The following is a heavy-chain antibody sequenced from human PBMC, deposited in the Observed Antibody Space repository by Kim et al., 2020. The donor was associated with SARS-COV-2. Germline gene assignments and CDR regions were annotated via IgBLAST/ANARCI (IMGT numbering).Heavy chain of an antibody. D-gene: IGHD3-9*01. Sequence: LNSRVTISVETSKNQFSLKLSSVTAADTAVYYCARDRYDILTGYYGMDVWGQGTTVTVSS. J-gene: IGHJ6*02. CDR3: ARDRYDILTGYYGMDV. V-gene: IGHV4-30-2*05.